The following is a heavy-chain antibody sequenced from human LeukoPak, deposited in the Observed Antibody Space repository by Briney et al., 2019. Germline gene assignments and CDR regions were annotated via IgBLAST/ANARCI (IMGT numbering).Heavy chain of an antibody. D-gene: IGHD6-19*01. CDR1: GFTFSSYA. CDR2: ISGSGGGT. J-gene: IGHJ3*02. V-gene: IGHV3-23*01. Sequence: GGSLRLSCAASGFTFSSYAMSWVRQAPGKGLEWVSAISGSGGGTYYADSVKGRFTISRDNSKNTLYLQMNSLRAEDTAVYYCAKDRGWSDAFDIWGQGTMVTVSS. CDR3: AKDRGWSDAFDI.